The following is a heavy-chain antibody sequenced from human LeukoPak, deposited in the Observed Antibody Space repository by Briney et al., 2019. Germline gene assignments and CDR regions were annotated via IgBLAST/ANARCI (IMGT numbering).Heavy chain of an antibody. CDR1: GFTFSTYA. V-gene: IGHV3-23*01. Sequence: GGSLRLSCAASGFTFSTYAMSWVRQALGKGLEWVSGISGSGVTTYYADSVKGRFTISRDNSKNTLYLQMNSLRADDTAVYYCAKDLLGSIPDAFDIWGQGTMVTVSS. J-gene: IGHJ3*02. D-gene: IGHD7-27*01. CDR2: ISGSGVTT. CDR3: AKDLLGSIPDAFDI.